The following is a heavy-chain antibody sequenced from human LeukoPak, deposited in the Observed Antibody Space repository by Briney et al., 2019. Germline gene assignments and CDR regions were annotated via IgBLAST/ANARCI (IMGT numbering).Heavy chain of an antibody. V-gene: IGHV4-34*01. D-gene: IGHD4-17*01. CDR3: ARLPTVTFFDY. CDR2: INHSGST. Sequence: PSETLSLTCAVYGESFSGYYWSWIRQPPGKGLEWIGEINHSGSTNYNPSLKSRVTISVDTSKNQFSLKLSSVTAADTAVYYCARLPTVTFFDYWGQGTLVTVSS. J-gene: IGHJ4*02. CDR1: GESFSGYY.